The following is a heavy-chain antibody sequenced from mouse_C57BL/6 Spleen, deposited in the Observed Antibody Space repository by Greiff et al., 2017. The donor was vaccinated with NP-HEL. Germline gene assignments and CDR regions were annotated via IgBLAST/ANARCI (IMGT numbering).Heavy chain of an antibody. CDR1: GYTFTDYY. CDR3: AGMTDAMDY. Sequence: EVQLQESGPVLVKPGASVKMSCKASGYTFTDYYMNWVKQSHGKSLQWIGVINPYNGGTSYNQKFKGQATLTVDKSSSTAYMELNSLATEDSAVYYCAGMTDAMDYWGQGTSVTVSS. J-gene: IGHJ4*01. D-gene: IGHD2-13*01. V-gene: IGHV1-19*01. CDR2: INPYNGGT.